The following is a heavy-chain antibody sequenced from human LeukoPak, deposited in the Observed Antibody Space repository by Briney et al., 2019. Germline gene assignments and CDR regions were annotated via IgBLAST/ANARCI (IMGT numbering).Heavy chain of an antibody. J-gene: IGHJ3*02. V-gene: IGHV3-33*01. CDR2: IWYDGSNK. Sequence: PGGSLRLSCAASGFTFSSYGMHWVRQAPGKGLEWVAVIWYDGSNKYCADSVKGRFTISRDNSKNTLYLQMNSLRAEDTAVYYCARYKEDLDAFDIWGQGTMVTVSS. D-gene: IGHD1-14*01. CDR3: ARYKEDLDAFDI. CDR1: GFTFSSYG.